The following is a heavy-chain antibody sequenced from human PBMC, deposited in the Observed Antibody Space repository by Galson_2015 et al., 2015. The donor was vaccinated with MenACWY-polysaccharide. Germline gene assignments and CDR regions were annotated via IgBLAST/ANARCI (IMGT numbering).Heavy chain of an antibody. CDR1: FSSYA. CDR3: AKDKGGGSYWGNTKIDY. J-gene: IGHJ4*02. CDR2: ISNSGGST. D-gene: IGHD1-26*01. Sequence: FSSYAMNWVRQAPGKGLEWVSAISNSGGSTYYADSVKGRFTISRDNSKNTLFLQMNSLRAEDTAVYYCAKDKGGGSYWGNTKIDYWGQGTLVTVSS. V-gene: IGHV3-23*01.